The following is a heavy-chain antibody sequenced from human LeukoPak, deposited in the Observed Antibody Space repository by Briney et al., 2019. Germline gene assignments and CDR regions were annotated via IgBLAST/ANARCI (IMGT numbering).Heavy chain of an antibody. J-gene: IGHJ4*02. Sequence: PSDTLSLTCAVSGYSITSSSWWGWIRQPPGKGLEWIGYIYHSGTTYYNPSLQSRVTMSVDTSKNQFSLKLSSVTAVDTAVYYCARKENVYYYFVYWGQGTLVTVSS. CDR3: ARKENVYYYFVY. V-gene: IGHV4-28*01. D-gene: IGHD3-10*01. CDR1: GYSITSSSW. CDR2: IYHSGTT.